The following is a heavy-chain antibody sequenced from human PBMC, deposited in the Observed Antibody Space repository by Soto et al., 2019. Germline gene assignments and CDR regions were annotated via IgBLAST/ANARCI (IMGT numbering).Heavy chain of an antibody. Sequence: QVQLQQWGAGLLKPSETLSLTCAVYGGSFSGYYWNWIRQPPGKGLEWMGEINHSGSTNYNPSLKSRVTISVDTSKNQFSLKLSSVTAADTAVYYCARGWGRIFDYWGQGTLVTVYS. J-gene: IGHJ4*02. CDR2: INHSGST. CDR3: ARGWGRIFDY. V-gene: IGHV4-34*01. CDR1: GGSFSGYY. D-gene: IGHD7-27*01.